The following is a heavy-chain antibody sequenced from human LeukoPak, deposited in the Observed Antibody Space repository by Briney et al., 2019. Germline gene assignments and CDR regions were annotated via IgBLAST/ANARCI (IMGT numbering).Heavy chain of an antibody. CDR2: IYYSGST. CDR3: ARDTNWELLPDAFDI. D-gene: IGHD1-26*01. J-gene: IGHJ3*02. CDR1: GGSISSGGYY. V-gene: IGHV4-31*03. Sequence: PSETLSLTCTVSGGSISSGGYYWSWIRQHPGKGLEWIGYIYYSGSTYYNPSLKSRVTISVDTSKNQFSLKLSSVTAADTAVYYCARDTNWELLPDAFDIWGQGTMVTVSS.